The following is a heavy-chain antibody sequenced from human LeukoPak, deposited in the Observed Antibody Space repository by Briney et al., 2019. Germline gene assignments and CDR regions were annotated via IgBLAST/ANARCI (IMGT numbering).Heavy chain of an antibody. CDR1: GFTFSHYG. D-gene: IGHD2-2*01. CDR3: AKSEDIVVVPAAIYDY. V-gene: IGHV3-23*01. CDR2: ISGSGGST. Sequence: GGSLRLSCAASGFTFSHYGMSWVRQGPGKGLEWVSAISGSGGSTYYADSVKGRFTISRDNSKNTLYLQMNSLRAEDTAIYYCAKSEDIVVVPAAIYDYWGQGTLVTVSS. J-gene: IGHJ4*02.